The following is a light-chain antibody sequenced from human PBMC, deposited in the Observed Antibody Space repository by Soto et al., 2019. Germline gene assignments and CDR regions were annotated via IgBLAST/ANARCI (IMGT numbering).Light chain of an antibody. J-gene: IGKJ5*01. V-gene: IGKV3-11*01. Sequence: EIVLTQSPATLSLSPGERATLSCRASQSVSSYLAWYQQKPGQAPRLLIYDASNRATGIPARFSGSGSGTDFTLCLFHLEPESFVVYYCPQRTTFGQGTRLEIK. CDR3: PQRTT. CDR1: QSVSSY. CDR2: DAS.